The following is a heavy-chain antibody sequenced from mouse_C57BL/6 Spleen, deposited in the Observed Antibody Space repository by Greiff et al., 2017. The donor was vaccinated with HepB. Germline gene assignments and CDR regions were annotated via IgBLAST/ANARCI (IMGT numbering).Heavy chain of an antibody. V-gene: IGHV1-74*01. CDR3: AIWDREYYFDY. J-gene: IGHJ2*01. D-gene: IGHD3-3*01. CDR1: GYTFTSYW. CDR2: IHPSDSDT. Sequence: VKLQQPGAELVKPGASVKVSCKASGYTFTSYWMHWVKQRPGQGLEWIGRIHPSDSDTNYNQKFKGKATLTVDKSSSTAYMQLSSLTSEDSAVYYCAIWDREYYFDYWGQGTTLTVSS.